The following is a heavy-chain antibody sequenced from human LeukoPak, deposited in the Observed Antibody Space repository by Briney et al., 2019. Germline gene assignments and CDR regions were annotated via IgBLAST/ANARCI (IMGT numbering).Heavy chain of an antibody. J-gene: IGHJ5*02. Sequence: TGGSLRLSCAASGFTFSSYAMSWVRQAPGKGLEWVSAISGSGGSTYYADSVKGRFTISRDNAKNSLYLQMNSLRAEDTAMYYCARDWRLDWFDPWGQGTLVTVSS. D-gene: IGHD3-3*01. V-gene: IGHV3-23*01. CDR1: GFTFSSYA. CDR2: ISGSGGST. CDR3: ARDWRLDWFDP.